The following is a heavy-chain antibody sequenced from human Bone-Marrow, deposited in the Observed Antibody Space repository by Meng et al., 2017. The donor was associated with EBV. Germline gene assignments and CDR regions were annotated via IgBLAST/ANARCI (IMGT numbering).Heavy chain of an antibody. CDR1: GGTFRSDA. Sequence: QGELLQSGGGVKKPGSSVKVSCRTSGGTFRSDAVSWVRQAPGQGLEWMGGLIPMVGAPHYAQKFQGRVTIIADESTSTHSMELNSLRSEDTAMYYCASESGRGFTPDYWGQGTLVTVSS. D-gene: IGHD3-10*01. CDR3: ASESGRGFTPDY. J-gene: IGHJ4*02. CDR2: LIPMVGAP. V-gene: IGHV1-69*12.